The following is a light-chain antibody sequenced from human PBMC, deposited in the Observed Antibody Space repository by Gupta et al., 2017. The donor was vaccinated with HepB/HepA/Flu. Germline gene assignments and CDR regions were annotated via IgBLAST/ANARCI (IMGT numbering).Light chain of an antibody. CDR3: QQRSNWPPIT. J-gene: IGKJ5*01. V-gene: IGKV3-11*01. CDR1: QSVSSY. CDR2: DAS. Sequence: EIVLTQSPATLSLSPGERATLSCRASQSVSSYLAWYQQKPGQAPRLLIYDASNRDTGIPARFSGSGYGKDLTLTISSREPEDFAVYYCQQRSNWPPITFGQGTXLEIK.